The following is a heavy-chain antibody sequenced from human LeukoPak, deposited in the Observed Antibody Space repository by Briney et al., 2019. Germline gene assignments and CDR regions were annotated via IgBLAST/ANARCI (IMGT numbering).Heavy chain of an antibody. D-gene: IGHD2-2*02. CDR3: TTGSYLPPFFDY. Sequence: PGGSLRLSCAASGFTFSNGWMNWVRQAPGKGLEWVGRIKSKTDGGTTDYAAPVEGRFTVSRDDSKNTLYLEMSSLKTEDTAVYYCTTGSYLPPFFDYWGQGTLVAVSS. V-gene: IGHV3-15*01. CDR1: GFTFSNGW. J-gene: IGHJ4*02. CDR2: IKSKTDGGTT.